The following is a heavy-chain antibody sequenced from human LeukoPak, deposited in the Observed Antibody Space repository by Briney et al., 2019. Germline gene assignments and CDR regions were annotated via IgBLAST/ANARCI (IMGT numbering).Heavy chain of an antibody. CDR1: GLTVIAQY. D-gene: IGHD3-3*01. CDR3: ARALASGYYSYFDD. V-gene: IGHV3-53*01. J-gene: IGHJ4*02. CDR2: IYSGDKT. Sequence: GGSLRLSCEVSGLTVIAQYMTWVRQAPGRGLESVSLIYSGDKTHYANSVKGRFIISRDPSKNAVYLQMNNVRAEDTAVYYCARALASGYYSYFDDWGQGTLVTVSS.